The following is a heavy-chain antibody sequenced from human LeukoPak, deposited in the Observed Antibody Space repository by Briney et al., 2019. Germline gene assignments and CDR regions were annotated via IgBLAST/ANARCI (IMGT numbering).Heavy chain of an antibody. D-gene: IGHD3-22*01. CDR1: GYTFTSYA. V-gene: IGHV7-4-1*02. Sequence: GASVKVSCKASGYTFTSYAMNWVRQAPGQGLEWMGWINTNTGNPTYAQGFTGRFVFSLDTSVSTAYLQISSLKAEDTAVYYCARSQDDYYDSSGYYYPHWGQGTLVTVSS. CDR3: ARSQDDYYDSSGYYYPH. J-gene: IGHJ4*02. CDR2: INTNTGNP.